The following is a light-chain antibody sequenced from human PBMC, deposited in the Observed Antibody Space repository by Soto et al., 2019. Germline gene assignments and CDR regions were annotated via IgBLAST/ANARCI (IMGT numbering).Light chain of an antibody. Sequence: QPVLTQPPSPSGTPGQRVTLSCSGSSSTIGSNTVNWYQQLPGTAPKLLIYSNNQRPSGVPDRFSGSKSVTAASLAISGLQSEDEADYYCAAWDDSLSGYVFGTGTKLTVL. J-gene: IGLJ1*01. CDR3: AAWDDSLSGYV. CDR2: SNN. CDR1: SSTIGSNT. V-gene: IGLV1-44*01.